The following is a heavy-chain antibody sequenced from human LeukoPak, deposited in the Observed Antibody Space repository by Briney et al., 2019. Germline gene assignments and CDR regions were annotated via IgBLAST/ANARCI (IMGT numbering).Heavy chain of an antibody. J-gene: IGHJ4*02. CDR2: NWNGGNT. V-gene: IGHV3-20*04. CDR3: GRDLSGWYGPDY. D-gene: IGHD6-19*01. CDR1: GFTFSSYA. Sequence: GGSLRLSCAASGFTFSSYAMSWVRQAPGKGLEWVSGNWNGGNTGYSDSVKGRFTISRDNAKNSLYLQMDSLRAEDTALYYCGRDLSGWYGPDYWGQGTLVTVSS.